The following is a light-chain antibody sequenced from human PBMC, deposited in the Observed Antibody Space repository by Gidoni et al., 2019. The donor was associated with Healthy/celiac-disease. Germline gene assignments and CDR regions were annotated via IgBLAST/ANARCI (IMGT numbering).Light chain of an antibody. V-gene: IGLV2-11*01. CDR3: CSYAGSTAV. J-gene: IGLJ2*01. Sequence: QPPLTQPRSASGSPGQSVTISCTGTSSDVGGYNYLSWYQQHPGKAPKLMIYDVSKRPSGVPDRFSGSKSGNTASLTISGLQAEDEADYYCCSYAGSTAVFGGGTKLTVL. CDR2: DVS. CDR1: SSDVGGYNY.